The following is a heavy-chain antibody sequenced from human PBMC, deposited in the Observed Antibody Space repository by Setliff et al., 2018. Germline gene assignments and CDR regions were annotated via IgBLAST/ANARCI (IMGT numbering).Heavy chain of an antibody. CDR1: GGTFSDYY. Sequence: SETLSLTCAAYGGTFSDYYWAWIRQPAGKGLEWIGQIYTSWSTNYNPSLKSRVTISLDTSNNQFSLSLSAVTAADTAVYYCARMSGFQYMDVWGKGTTVTV. V-gene: IGHV4-59*10. CDR2: IYTSWST. D-gene: IGHD3-3*01. J-gene: IGHJ6*03. CDR3: ARMSGFQYMDV.